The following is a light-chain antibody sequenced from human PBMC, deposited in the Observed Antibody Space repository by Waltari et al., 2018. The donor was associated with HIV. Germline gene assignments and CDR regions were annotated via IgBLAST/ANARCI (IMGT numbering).Light chain of an antibody. V-gene: IGLV2-8*01. J-gene: IGLJ3*02. CDR3: SSYAGSNNWV. Sequence: QSALTQPPSASGSPGQSVTISCTGTSSDVGVYNYVSWYKHHPGKPPKLMIYEVTKRPSGVTYRFSGSNSGDTASRTVSGLQAEDEAYYYCSSYAGSNNWVFGGGTTLTVL. CDR2: EVT. CDR1: SSDVGVYNY.